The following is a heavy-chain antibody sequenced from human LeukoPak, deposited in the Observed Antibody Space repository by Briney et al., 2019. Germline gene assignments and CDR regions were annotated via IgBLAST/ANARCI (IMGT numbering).Heavy chain of an antibody. J-gene: IGHJ5*02. Sequence: PGGSLRLSCAASGFIFSGYWMTWVRQAPGKGLEWVANIKQDGSEKYYVDSVKGRFTISRDNAKNSLYLQMNSLRAEDTAVYYCARTTEDCSRTSCYQYWFDPWGQGTLVTVSS. CDR1: GFIFSGYW. V-gene: IGHV3-7*01. CDR2: IKQDGSEK. CDR3: ARTTEDCSRTSCYQYWFDP. D-gene: IGHD2-2*01.